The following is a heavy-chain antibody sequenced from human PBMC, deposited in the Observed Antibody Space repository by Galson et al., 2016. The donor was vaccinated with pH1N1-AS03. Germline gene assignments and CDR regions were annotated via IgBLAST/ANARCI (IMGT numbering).Heavy chain of an antibody. CDR3: ARQIKGCMDV. V-gene: IGHV6-1*01. J-gene: IGHJ6*02. CDR2: TYYRSKWFN. Sequence: CASSGDSFASDSVAWNWIRQSPSRGLEWLGRTYYRSKWFNEYPASVKSRITINSDTSKNQFSLQPNSVTPEDTALYFCARQIKGCMDVWGQGTTVTVSS. D-gene: IGHD5-24*01. CDR1: GDSFASDSVA.